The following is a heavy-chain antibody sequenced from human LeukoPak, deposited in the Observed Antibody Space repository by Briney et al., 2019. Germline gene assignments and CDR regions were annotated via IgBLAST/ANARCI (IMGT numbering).Heavy chain of an antibody. D-gene: IGHD5-12*01. CDR2: INPNSGGT. CDR1: GYTFTDYY. Sequence: ASVKVSCKASGYTFTDYYIHWVRQAPGQGLEWMGRINPNSGGTNYARIFRGRVTMTRDTSITTAYMELRILKSDDTAVYYCARDLERGYDYYFDYWGQGTLVTVSS. CDR3: ARDLERGYDYYFDY. V-gene: IGHV1-2*06. J-gene: IGHJ4*02.